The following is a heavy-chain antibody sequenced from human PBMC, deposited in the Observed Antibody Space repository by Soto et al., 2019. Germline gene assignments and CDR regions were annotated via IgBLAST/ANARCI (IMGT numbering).Heavy chain of an antibody. J-gene: IGHJ6*02. CDR2: IYYSGST. V-gene: IGHV4-30-4*01. CDR3: ARLGTLGDYYYYGMDV. D-gene: IGHD3-10*01. CDR1: GGSISSGDYY. Sequence: QVQLQESGPGLVKPSQTLSLTCTVSGGSISSGDYYWSWIRQPPGKGLEWIGYIYYSGSTYYNPSLKSRVTISVDTSKNQFSLKLSSVTAADTAVYYCARLGTLGDYYYYGMDVWGQGTTVTVSS.